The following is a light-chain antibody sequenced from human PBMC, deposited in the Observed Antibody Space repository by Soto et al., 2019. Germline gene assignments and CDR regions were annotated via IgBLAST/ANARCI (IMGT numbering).Light chain of an antibody. CDR1: QSVFGGY. V-gene: IGKV3-20*01. Sequence: VLTQSPDTLSLSPGDGATLSCRASQSVFGGYLAWYQQRPGQAPRLLIYGAYNTATGIPGRFSGSGFGTEFTLTISRLEPEDFALYFCHQYGIAPRTFGQGTRVEI. CDR3: HQYGIAPRT. CDR2: GAY. J-gene: IGKJ1*01.